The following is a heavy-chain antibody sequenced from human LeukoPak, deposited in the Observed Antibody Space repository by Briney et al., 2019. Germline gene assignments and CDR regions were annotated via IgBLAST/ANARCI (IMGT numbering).Heavy chain of an antibody. D-gene: IGHD1-26*01. CDR2: INHSGST. CDR1: GGSFSGYY. Sequence: PSETLSLTCAVYGGSFSGYYWSWIRQPPGKGLEWIGEINHSGSTNYNPSLKSRVTISVDTSTNQFSLKLNSVTAADTAVYYCARSGVGVSSHDYWGQGTLVTVSS. V-gene: IGHV4-34*01. CDR3: ARSGVGVSSHDY. J-gene: IGHJ4*02.